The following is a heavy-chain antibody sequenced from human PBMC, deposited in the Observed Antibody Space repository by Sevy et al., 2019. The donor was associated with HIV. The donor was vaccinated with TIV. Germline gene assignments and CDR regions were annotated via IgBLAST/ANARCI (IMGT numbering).Heavy chain of an antibody. J-gene: IGHJ4*02. CDR1: GGSFSNYY. Sequence: SETLSLTCTLSGGSFSNYYWNWVRQPPGKGLEWIGYIYNSGSTNYNPSLESRVTMSVDTSKNQFSLKLHSVTAADTAVYFYARVLGIRSGFDYWGQGIPVTVSS. D-gene: IGHD3-16*01. CDR2: IYNSGST. CDR3: ARVLGIRSGFDY. V-gene: IGHV4-59*01.